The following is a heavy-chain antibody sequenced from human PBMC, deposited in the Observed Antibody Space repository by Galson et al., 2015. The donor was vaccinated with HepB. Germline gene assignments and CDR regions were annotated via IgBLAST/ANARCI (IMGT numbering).Heavy chain of an antibody. CDR2: ISAHDDAT. CDR1: GNTFINFV. J-gene: IGHJ4*02. V-gene: IGHV1-18*01. D-gene: IGHD2-2*01. CDR3: AGGLESRNSEVDC. Sequence: SVKVSCKASGNTFINFVINWVRQAPGHGLEWLGWISAHDDATNYASKFQDRATMTTDTSTNTAYLEVRSLRSDDTAVYFCAGGLESRNSEVDCWGQGTLVIVSS.